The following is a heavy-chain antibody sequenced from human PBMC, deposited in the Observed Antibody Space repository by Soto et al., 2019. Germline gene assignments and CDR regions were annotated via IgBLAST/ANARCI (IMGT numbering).Heavy chain of an antibody. J-gene: IGHJ4*02. CDR3: AKSGAYCGGDCYGY. D-gene: IGHD2-21*01. CDR2: ISYDGSNK. CDR1: GFTFSSYG. Sequence: QVQLVESGGGVVQPGRSLRLSCAASGFTFSSYGMHWVRQAPGMGLEWVAVISYDGSNKYYADSVKGRFTISRDNSKNTLYLQMNSLRAEDTAVYYCAKSGAYCGGDCYGYWGQGTLVTVSS. V-gene: IGHV3-30*18.